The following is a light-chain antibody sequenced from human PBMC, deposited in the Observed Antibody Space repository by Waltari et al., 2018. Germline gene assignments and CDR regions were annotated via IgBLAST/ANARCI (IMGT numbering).Light chain of an antibody. Sequence: DIQMTQSPSSLSASVGDRVTITFRASQSISNWLAWYQQKTGKAPILLIYKASILKSGVPSRLSGNGSGTQFTRTISSLQPGDFATYYCQQYNTYSSFGQGTKLEIK. CDR3: QQYNTYSS. J-gene: IGKJ2*01. CDR1: QSISNW. V-gene: IGKV1-5*03. CDR2: KAS.